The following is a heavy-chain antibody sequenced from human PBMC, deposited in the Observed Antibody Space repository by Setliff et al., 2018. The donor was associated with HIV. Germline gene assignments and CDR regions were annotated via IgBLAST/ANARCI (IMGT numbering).Heavy chain of an antibody. J-gene: IGHJ4*02. V-gene: IGHV4-61*10. Sequence: PSETLSLTCTVSGGSISSGSYYWSWIRQPAGKGLEWIGTICYSATTNYNPSLKNRVAISVDTSKNQFSLKLTSVTPADTAVYYCARRSGAAVFYYFDYWGQGT. CDR3: ARRSGAAVFYYFDY. D-gene: IGHD6-13*01. CDR1: GGSISSGSYY. CDR2: ICYSATT.